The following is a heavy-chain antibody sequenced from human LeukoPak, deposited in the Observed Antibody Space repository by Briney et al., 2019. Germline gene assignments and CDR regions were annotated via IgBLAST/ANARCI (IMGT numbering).Heavy chain of an antibody. Sequence: GSLRLSCAASGFTFSSYAMSWVRQAPGKGLEWVSTISGRGGSTYYADSMKGRFTISRDNSKNTLYLQMNSLKIDDTAEYFCAKDGVDDDYGDFDYWGQGTLVTVSS. CDR2: ISGRGGST. V-gene: IGHV3-23*01. J-gene: IGHJ4*02. CDR3: AKDGVDDDYGDFDY. CDR1: GFTFSSYA. D-gene: IGHD4-17*01.